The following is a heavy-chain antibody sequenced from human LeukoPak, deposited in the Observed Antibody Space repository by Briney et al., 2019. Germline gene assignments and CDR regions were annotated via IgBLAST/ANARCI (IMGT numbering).Heavy chain of an antibody. CDR3: ARGPANWLDP. CDR1: GYTFTGYY. J-gene: IGHJ5*02. CDR2: INPNSGGT. V-gene: IGHV1-2*02. Sequence: ASVKVSCKVSGYTFTGYYIYWLRQAPGQGLEWMGWINPNSGGTKYAQKFQGRVTMTRDTSISTTYMELSNLGSDDTAVYYCARGPANWLDPWGQGTLVAVSS.